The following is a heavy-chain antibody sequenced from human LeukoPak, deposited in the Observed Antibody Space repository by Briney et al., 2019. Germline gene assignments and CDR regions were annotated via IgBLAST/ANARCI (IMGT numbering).Heavy chain of an antibody. CDR1: GFAFTCIW. V-gene: IGHV3-7*01. CDR2: IKEDGSDK. Sequence: EEPLGLTGGASGFAFTCIWVSWVRLNKEKGLEWVANIKEDGSDKYYVDSVKGRFTISRDNAKKSLYLQMHSLRAEDTAVYYCAREIAAAGTFLYFDFWGQGTLVTVSS. J-gene: IGHJ4*02. CDR3: AREIAAAGTFLYFDF. D-gene: IGHD6-13*01.